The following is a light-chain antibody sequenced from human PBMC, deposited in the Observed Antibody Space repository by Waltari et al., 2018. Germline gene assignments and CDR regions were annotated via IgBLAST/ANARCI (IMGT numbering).Light chain of an antibody. V-gene: IGKV2-30*02. J-gene: IGKJ1*01. CDR3: MQATHWPLT. CDR1: QSLVHRDGKIY. CDR2: KIS. Sequence: DVVRPQSLLFLPPLHGRPASLSSKSRQSLVHRDGKIYLNWFQQRPGQSPRRLIYKISNRDSGVPDRFSGSGSGTDFTLKISRVEAEDVGVYYCMQATHWPLTFGQGTKVEIK.